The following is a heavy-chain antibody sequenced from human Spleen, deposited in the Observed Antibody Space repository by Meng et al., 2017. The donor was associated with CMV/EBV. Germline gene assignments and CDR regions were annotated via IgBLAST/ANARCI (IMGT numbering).Heavy chain of an antibody. CDR2: TSYHGSNK. CDR1: FNFSNYA. Sequence: FNFSNYAMHWVRQAPGKGLEWVAVTSYHGSNKNYADSVRGRFTISRDNAKNSLLLQMDNLRADDTGFYYCARRHDSSGYYLSFFDSWGQGILVTVSS. V-gene: IGHV3-30*04. D-gene: IGHD3-22*01. J-gene: IGHJ4*02. CDR3: ARRHDSSGYYLSFFDS.